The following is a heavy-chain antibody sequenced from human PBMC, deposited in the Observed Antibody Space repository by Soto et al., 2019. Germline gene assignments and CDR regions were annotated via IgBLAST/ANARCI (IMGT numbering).Heavy chain of an antibody. Sequence: SATLDVICTDSGGFVINRSYYWGWIRQSPGKWLERIGCVYYRGRSYYKSFVKSRVTITVDTSKNRFSLSLNSVTASDTAVYFCVSQRTTVPTQAYFDYWGAGALVPVCS. CDR2: VYYRGRS. D-gene: IGHD4-17*01. CDR1: GGFVINRSYY. J-gene: IGHJ4*02. CDR3: VSQRTTVPTQAYFDY. V-gene: IGHV4-39*01.